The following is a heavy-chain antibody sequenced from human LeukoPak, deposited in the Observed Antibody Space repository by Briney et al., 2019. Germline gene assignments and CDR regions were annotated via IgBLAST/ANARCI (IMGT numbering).Heavy chain of an antibody. V-gene: IGHV3-23*01. CDR1: GFTFSSYA. D-gene: IGHD3-9*01. CDR2: VSGSGSST. Sequence: GGSLRLSCAASGFTFSSYAMSWVRQAPRKGLEWVSVVSGSGSSTDYADSVKGRFTISRDNSKNTLYLQMSGLSAEDTAVYYCAKMNVLTGYYTPNFDFWGQGTLVTVSS. CDR3: AKMNVLTGYYTPNFDF. J-gene: IGHJ4*02.